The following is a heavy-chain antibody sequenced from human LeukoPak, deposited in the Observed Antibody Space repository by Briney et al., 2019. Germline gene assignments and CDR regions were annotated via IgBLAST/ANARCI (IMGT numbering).Heavy chain of an antibody. Sequence: PSETLSLTCTVSGGSISSSSYYWSWLRQPPGKGLEWNGYFYYSWSTNYHPSLKSRVPISEDTSKNQFSLKLSSVTAADTAVYSCARLYLPGYDSSGYYWSNPSYYYYYMDVWGKGTTVTISS. CDR3: ARLYLPGYDSSGYYWSNPSYYYYYMDV. CDR2: FYYSWST. CDR1: GGSISSSSYY. D-gene: IGHD3-22*01. J-gene: IGHJ6*03. V-gene: IGHV4-61*01.